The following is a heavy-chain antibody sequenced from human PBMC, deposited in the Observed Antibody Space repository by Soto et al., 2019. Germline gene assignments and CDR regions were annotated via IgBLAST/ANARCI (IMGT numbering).Heavy chain of an antibody. CDR1: GFTFSSYG. Sequence: QVQLVESGGGVVQPGRSLRLSCAASGFTFSSYGMHWVRQAPGKGLEWVAVIWYDGSNKYYADSVKGRFTISRDNSKNTLYLQMNSLRDEDTAVYYCARERTEKDAFDIWGQGTMVTVSS. CDR3: ARERTEKDAFDI. V-gene: IGHV3-33*01. J-gene: IGHJ3*02. D-gene: IGHD2-2*01. CDR2: IWYDGSNK.